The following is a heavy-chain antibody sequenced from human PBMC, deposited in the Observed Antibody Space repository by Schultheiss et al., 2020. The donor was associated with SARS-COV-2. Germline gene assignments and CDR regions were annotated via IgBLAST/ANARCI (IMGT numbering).Heavy chain of an antibody. D-gene: IGHD3-22*01. CDR2: INPNSGGT. Sequence: GESLKISCKASGYTFTGYYMHWVRQAPGQGLEWMGWINPNSGGTNYAQKFQGWVTMTRDTSISTAYMELSRLRSDDTAVYYCARRSYYDRYDYWGQGTLVTVSS. CDR1: GYTFTGYY. V-gene: IGHV1-2*04. J-gene: IGHJ4*02. CDR3: ARRSYYDRYDY.